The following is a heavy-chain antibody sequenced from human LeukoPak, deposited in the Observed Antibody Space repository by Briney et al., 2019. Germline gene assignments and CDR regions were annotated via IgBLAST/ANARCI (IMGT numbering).Heavy chain of an antibody. CDR1: GGTFSSYA. CDR3: ARRQYSSSWYSNCYYYYMDV. CDR2: IIPIFGTA. J-gene: IGHJ6*03. Sequence: SVKVSCKASGGTFSSYAISWVRQAPGQGLEWMGGIIPIFGTANYAQKFQGRVTITADESTSTAYMELSSLRSEDTAVYYCARRQYSSSWYSNCYYYYMDVWGKGTTVTVSS. D-gene: IGHD6-13*01. V-gene: IGHV1-69*13.